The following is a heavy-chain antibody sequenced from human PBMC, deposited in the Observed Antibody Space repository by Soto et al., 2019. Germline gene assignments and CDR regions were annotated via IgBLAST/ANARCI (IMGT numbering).Heavy chain of an antibody. V-gene: IGHV1-3*01. CDR3: ARDLGGWPDY. J-gene: IGHJ4*02. Sequence: QVQLVQSGAEVKKPGASVKVSCKASGYTFTSYAMHWVRQAPGQRLEWMGWINAGNGNTKYSQKLQGRVPITRDTSASTAYMELSSLRSEDTAVYCCARDLGGWPDYWGQGTLVTVSS. CDR1: GYTFTSYA. CDR2: INAGNGNT. D-gene: IGHD2-15*01.